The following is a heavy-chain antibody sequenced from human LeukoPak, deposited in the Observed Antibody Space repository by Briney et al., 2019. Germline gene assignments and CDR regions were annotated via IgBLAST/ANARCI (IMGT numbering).Heavy chain of an antibody. CDR1: GFPFSIYE. J-gene: IGHJ4*02. Sequence: GGSLRLSCAVSGFPFSIYEMNWVRQAPGKGLEWVSNIGSSGTTIYYADSVKGRFSISRDNAKSSPYLQMNSLRVEDTAVYYCALLAVASDFDYWGQGALVTVSS. CDR2: IGSSGTTI. V-gene: IGHV3-48*03. CDR3: ALLAVASDFDY. D-gene: IGHD6-19*01.